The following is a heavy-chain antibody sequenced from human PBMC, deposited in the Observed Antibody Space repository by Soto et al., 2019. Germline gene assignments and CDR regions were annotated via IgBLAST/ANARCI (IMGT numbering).Heavy chain of an antibody. CDR1: GGSISGFH. V-gene: IGHV4-59*12. CDR2: IYHTGST. CDR3: ARVPDR. Sequence: PSETLSLTCTVSGGSISGFHWSWIRQPPGKGLEWIGYIYHTGSTYYNPSLKSRVTISVDRSKNQFSLKLSSVTAADTAVYYCARVPDRWGQGTLVTVSS. D-gene: IGHD2-2*01. J-gene: IGHJ5*02.